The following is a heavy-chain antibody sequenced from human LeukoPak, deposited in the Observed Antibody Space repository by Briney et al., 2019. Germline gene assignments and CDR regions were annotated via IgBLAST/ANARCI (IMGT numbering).Heavy chain of an antibody. CDR3: ARGRLLEWFDS. Sequence: NPSETLSLTCTVSGDSISSYYWSWIGQPPGKRLEWIGCISDSGSTNYNPSLKSRVTISVDTSKSQFSLKLSSVTAADTAVYYCARGRLLEWFDSWGQGTLVSVSS. V-gene: IGHV4-59*01. D-gene: IGHD3-3*01. CDR1: GDSISSYY. J-gene: IGHJ5*02. CDR2: ISDSGST.